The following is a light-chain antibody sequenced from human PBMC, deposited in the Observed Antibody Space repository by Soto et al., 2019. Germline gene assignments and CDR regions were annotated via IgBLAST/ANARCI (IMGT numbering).Light chain of an antibody. J-gene: IGKJ3*01. CDR1: QNLLFSSNNKNS. CDR3: QHRSDWPFT. CDR2: DVS. Sequence: DVVMTQSPETLAVSLGERAAINCKSSQNLLFSSNNKNSLAWYQQKPGQPPRLLIYDVSSRATGIPARFSGSGSGTDFTLTISSLEPEDFAVYYCQHRSDWPFTFGPGTKVYV. V-gene: IGKV4-1*01.